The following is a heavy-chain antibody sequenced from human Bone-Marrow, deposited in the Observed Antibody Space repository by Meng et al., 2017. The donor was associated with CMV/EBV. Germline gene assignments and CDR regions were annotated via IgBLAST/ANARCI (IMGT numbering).Heavy chain of an antibody. V-gene: IGHV4-34*01. D-gene: IGHD6-13*01. CDR3: ARAPPYSSSWFIARGRSGDYYYGMDV. Sequence: SETLSLTCAVYGGSFSGYYWSWIRQPPGKGLEWIGEINHSGSTNYNPSLKSRVTISVDTSKNQFSLKLSSVTAADTAVYYCARAPPYSSSWFIARGRSGDYYYGMDVWGQGTTVTVSS. J-gene: IGHJ6*02. CDR1: GGSFSGYY. CDR2: INHSGST.